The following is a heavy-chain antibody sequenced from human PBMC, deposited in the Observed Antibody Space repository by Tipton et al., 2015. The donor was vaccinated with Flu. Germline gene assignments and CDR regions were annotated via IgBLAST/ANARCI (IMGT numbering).Heavy chain of an antibody. V-gene: IGHV4-38-2*02. J-gene: IGHJ5*02. D-gene: IGHD4-11*01. CDR2: IFRAGSN. CDR3: ARRGYSNYVSDPKSCFDP. Sequence: TLSLTCTISGDSISSNFYWGWIRQPPGKGLEWIGNIFRAGSNYRNPSLKSRVTMSLDRSKNQFSLKVFSATAADTAVYYCARRGYSNYVSDPKSCFDPWGQGILVTVSS. CDR1: GDSISSNFY.